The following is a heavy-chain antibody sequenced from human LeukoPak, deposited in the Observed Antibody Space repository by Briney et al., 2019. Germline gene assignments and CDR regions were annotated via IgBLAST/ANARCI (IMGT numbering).Heavy chain of an antibody. CDR2: IKQDGSMK. V-gene: IGHV3-7*01. J-gene: IGHJ4*02. CDR1: GLTFSSHW. D-gene: IGHD6-13*01. Sequence: GGSLRLSCAASGLTFSSHWMSWVRQAPGKGLEWVANIKQDGSMKTYVDSVKGRFTISRDNAKNSLYLQMNSLRAEDTAVYYCAKDSYSRGDYWGQGTLVTVSS. CDR3: AKDSYSRGDY.